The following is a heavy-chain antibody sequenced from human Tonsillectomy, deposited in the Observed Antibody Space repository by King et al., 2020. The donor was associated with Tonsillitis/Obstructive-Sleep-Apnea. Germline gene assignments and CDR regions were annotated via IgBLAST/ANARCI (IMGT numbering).Heavy chain of an antibody. CDR3: ARGRNYYYMDV. Sequence: VQLQQWGAGLLKPSETLSLTCAVYGGSFSGYYWSWIRQPPGKGLEWIGEINHSGSTNYNPSLKSRVTISVDTSKNQFSLTLSSVTAADTAVYYCARGRNYYYMDVWGKGTTVTVSS. CDR1: GGSFSGYY. V-gene: IGHV4-34*01. J-gene: IGHJ6*03. CDR2: INHSGST.